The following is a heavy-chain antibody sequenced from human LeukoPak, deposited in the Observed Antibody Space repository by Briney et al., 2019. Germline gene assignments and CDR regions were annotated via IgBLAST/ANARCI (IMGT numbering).Heavy chain of an antibody. CDR1: GYTFTSYD. Sequence: ASVKVSCKASGYTFTSYDINRVRQATGQGLEWMRWMNPNSGNTGYAQKFQGRVTMTRNTSISTAYMELSSLRSEDTAVYYCARPGEYSSSWSEYFQHWGQGTLVTVSS. V-gene: IGHV1-8*01. CDR3: ARPGEYSSSWSEYFQH. J-gene: IGHJ1*01. CDR2: MNPNSGNT. D-gene: IGHD6-13*01.